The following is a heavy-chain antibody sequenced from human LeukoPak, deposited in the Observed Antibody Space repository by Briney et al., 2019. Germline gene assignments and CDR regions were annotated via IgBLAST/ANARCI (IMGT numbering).Heavy chain of an antibody. D-gene: IGHD2-21*01. V-gene: IGHV3-23*01. J-gene: IGHJ3*01. CDR3: ARGFCGENNCYKGFDL. CDR1: GFTFSSHA. CDR2: ISGGGGST. Sequence: PGGSLRLSCEVSGFTFSSHAMGWVRQAPGEGLEWVSVISGGGGSTYYADSLKGRFTISRDSSKNSVYLQMKSLRPEDTALYYCARGFCGENNCYKGFDLWGQGTLVTVSS.